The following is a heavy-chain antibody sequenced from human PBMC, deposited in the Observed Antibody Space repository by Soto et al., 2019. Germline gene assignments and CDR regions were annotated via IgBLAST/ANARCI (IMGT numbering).Heavy chain of an antibody. D-gene: IGHD5-12*01. CDR3: ARAPGGYALGY. CDR2: IWYDGSNK. Sequence: GGSLRLSCAASGFTFSSYGMHWVRQAPGKGLEWVGVIWYDGSNKYYADSVKGRFTISRDNSKNTLYLQMNSLRAEDTAVYYCARAPGGYALGYWGQGTLVTVSS. CDR1: GFTFSSYG. J-gene: IGHJ4*01. V-gene: IGHV3-33*01.